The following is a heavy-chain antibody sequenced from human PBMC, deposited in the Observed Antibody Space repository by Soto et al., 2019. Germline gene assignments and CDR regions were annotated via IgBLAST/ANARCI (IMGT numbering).Heavy chain of an antibody. J-gene: IGHJ4*02. V-gene: IGHV3-53*04. D-gene: IGHD2-15*01. CDR2: IYADGPT. CDR3: ARGGGPFINSVTNPFDY. CDR1: GFSVSNNY. Sequence: EVPLVESGGGLVQPGGSLRLSCVVSGFSVSNNYMSWVRQAPGMRLDWASVIYADGPTYYVDSVKGRFTISRHNSRNTLYLQIDSLRTEDTAVYYCARGGGPFINSVTNPFDYWGQGTLVTVSS.